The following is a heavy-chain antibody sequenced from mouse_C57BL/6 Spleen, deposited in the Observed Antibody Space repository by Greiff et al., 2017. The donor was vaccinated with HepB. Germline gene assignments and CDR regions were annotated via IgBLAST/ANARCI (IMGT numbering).Heavy chain of an antibody. J-gene: IGHJ1*03. CDR3: ARPYGNSWYFDV. V-gene: IGHV1-54*01. CDR1: GYAFTNYL. Sequence: QVQLQQSGAELVRPGTSVKVSCKASGYAFTNYLIAWVKQRPGQGLEWIGVINPGSGGTNYNEKFKGKATLTADKSSSTAYMQLSSLTSEDSAVYFCARPYGNSWYFDVWGTGTTVTVSS. D-gene: IGHD2-1*01. CDR2: INPGSGGT.